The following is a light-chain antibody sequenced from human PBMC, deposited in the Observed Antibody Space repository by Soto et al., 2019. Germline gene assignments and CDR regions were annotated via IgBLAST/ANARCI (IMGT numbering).Light chain of an antibody. Sequence: QSALTQPRSVSGSPGQSVTISCTGTSLDVGGFDYVSWYQQHPGKAPTLIIYDVTQRPSGVPDRFSGFKSGNTASLTISGLDPGDEADYYCCSYAGIYTDLFGTGTKLTVL. V-gene: IGLV2-11*01. CDR3: CSYAGIYTDL. CDR2: DVT. CDR1: SLDVGGFDY. J-gene: IGLJ1*01.